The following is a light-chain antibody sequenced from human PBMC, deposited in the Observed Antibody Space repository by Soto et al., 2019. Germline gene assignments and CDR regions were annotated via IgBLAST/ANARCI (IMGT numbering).Light chain of an antibody. CDR3: MQALQTPYT. Sequence: DIVMTQSPLSLSVTPGEPASISCRSSQSLLHNNGYNHLDWYLQKPGQSPQLLIYLGSNRASGVPDRFSGSGSGTDFTLKISRVEAEDVGVYYCMQALQTPYTFGQGTKLEIK. CDR2: LGS. V-gene: IGKV2-28*01. CDR1: QSLLHNNGYNH. J-gene: IGKJ2*01.